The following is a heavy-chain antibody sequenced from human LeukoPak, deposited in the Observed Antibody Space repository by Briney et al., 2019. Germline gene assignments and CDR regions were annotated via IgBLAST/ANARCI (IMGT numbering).Heavy chain of an antibody. Sequence: SETLSLTCTVSGGSISNSDSYWGWIRQPPGKGLEWIGSMFYSGSTHYNPSLKSRVTISVDTSKNQFSLKLSSVTAADTAVYYCARHNFGRTYFYDSNGYPQGFDPWGQGTLATVS. D-gene: IGHD3-22*01. J-gene: IGHJ5*02. V-gene: IGHV4-39*01. CDR1: GGSISNSDSY. CDR2: MFYSGST. CDR3: ARHNFGRTYFYDSNGYPQGFDP.